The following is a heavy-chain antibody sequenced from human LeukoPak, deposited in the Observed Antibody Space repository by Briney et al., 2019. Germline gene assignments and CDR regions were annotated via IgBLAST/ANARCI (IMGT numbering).Heavy chain of an antibody. J-gene: IGHJ6*02. CDR1: GFTFSSYSMN. Sequence: PGGSLRLSCAASGFTFSSYSMNWVRQPPGKGLEWIGNIYYSGNTYYNPSLKSRVTISVDTSKNQFSLRLTSVTAADTAVYYCARLGRTATSYYYFGVDVWGQGTTVTVSS. D-gene: IGHD6-25*01. CDR3: ARLGRTATSYYYFGVDV. CDR2: IYYSGNT. V-gene: IGHV4-39*01.